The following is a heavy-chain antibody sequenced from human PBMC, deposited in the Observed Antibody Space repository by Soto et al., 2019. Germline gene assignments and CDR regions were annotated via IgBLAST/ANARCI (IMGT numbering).Heavy chain of an antibody. Sequence: EVQLVESGGGLVQPGGSLRLSCAASGFKFSSYAMNWVRQAPGKGLEWVSYISSGSYTIYYADSVKGRFTISRDNAKNSLYLQMNSLRAEDTAVNYCARGTVTTDYWGQGTLVTVSS. J-gene: IGHJ4*02. V-gene: IGHV3-48*01. CDR3: ARGTVTTDY. CDR1: GFKFSSYA. D-gene: IGHD4-17*01. CDR2: ISSGSYTI.